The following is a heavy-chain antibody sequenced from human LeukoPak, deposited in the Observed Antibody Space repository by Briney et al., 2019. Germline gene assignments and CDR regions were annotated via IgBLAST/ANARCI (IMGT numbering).Heavy chain of an antibody. CDR3: ARGRGPYCGGDCPFDY. Sequence: ASVKVSCKASGYTLSNYGINWVRQAPGQGLECMGWISTHNGNTNYAQKFHGRVTMTTDTSTSTVYMELRSLRSDDTAVYYCARGRGPYCGGDCPFDYWGQGTLVTVSS. V-gene: IGHV1-18*01. D-gene: IGHD2-21*02. CDR1: GYTLSNYG. CDR2: ISTHNGNT. J-gene: IGHJ4*02.